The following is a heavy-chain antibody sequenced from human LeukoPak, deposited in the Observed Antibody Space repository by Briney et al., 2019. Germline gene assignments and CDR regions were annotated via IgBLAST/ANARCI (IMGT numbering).Heavy chain of an antibody. CDR2: IYYSGST. CDR1: GGSISSSSYY. Sequence: SETLSLTCTVSGGSISSSSYYWGWIRQPPGKGLEWIGSIYYSGSTYYNPSLKSRVTISVDTSKNQFSLKLSSVTAADTAVYYCAGHGGDSSGYYEGYFDYWGQGTLVTVSS. D-gene: IGHD3-22*01. J-gene: IGHJ4*02. CDR3: AGHGGDSSGYYEGYFDY. V-gene: IGHV4-39*01.